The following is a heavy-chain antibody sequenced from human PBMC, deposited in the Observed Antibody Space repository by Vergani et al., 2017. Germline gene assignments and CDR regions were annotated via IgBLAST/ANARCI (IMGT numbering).Heavy chain of an antibody. Sequence: QLQLHKSGPGLVKPSETLSLTCTLSGGSISSSSHFWGWLRQTPGKGLEWIGSIYYTGSAYYNPSLKSRVSISVDASKNQFPLKLSSVTAADSAVYYCARHDSGHYDASDYGLDVWGQGTTVTVSS. CDR1: GGSISSSSHF. D-gene: IGHD3-16*01. CDR3: ARHDSGHYDASDYGLDV. V-gene: IGHV4-39*01. J-gene: IGHJ6*02. CDR2: IYYTGSA.